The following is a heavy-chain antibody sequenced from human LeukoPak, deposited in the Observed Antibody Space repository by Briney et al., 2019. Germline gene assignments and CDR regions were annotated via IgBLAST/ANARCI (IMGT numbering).Heavy chain of an antibody. Sequence: SETLSLTCTVSGGSLSRGDYYWRWIPQPPGKGLEWIGYIYYSGSTYYNPSLKSRVTISVDTSKNQFSLKLSSVTAADTDVYDCARVPLYYYDSSGYYPEVFDIWGQGTMVTVSS. D-gene: IGHD3-22*01. J-gene: IGHJ3*02. CDR3: ARVPLYYYDSSGYYPEVFDI. V-gene: IGHV4-30-4*01. CDR1: GGSLSRGDYY. CDR2: IYYSGST.